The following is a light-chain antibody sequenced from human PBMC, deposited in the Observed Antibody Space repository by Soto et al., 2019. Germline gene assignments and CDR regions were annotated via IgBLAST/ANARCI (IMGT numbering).Light chain of an antibody. CDR1: QGIKND. J-gene: IGKJ1*01. CDR3: QQYSSYSRT. CDR2: AAS. Sequence: IQMTQSPSSLSASVGDRVTITCRASQGIKNDVAWYQQKPGKAPKLLIYAASSLQSGVPPRFSGSGSGTEFTLTISSLQPDDYATYYCQQYSSYSRTFGQGTKV. V-gene: IGKV1-17*01.